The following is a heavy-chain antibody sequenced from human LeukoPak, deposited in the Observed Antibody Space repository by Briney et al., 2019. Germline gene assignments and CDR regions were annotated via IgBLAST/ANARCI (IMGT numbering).Heavy chain of an antibody. V-gene: IGHV4-4*02. CDR1: GGSISSSNW. Sequence: PSETLSLTCAVSGGSISSSNWWSWVRQPPGKGLEWIGEIYHSGSTNYNPSLKSRVTISVDTSKNQFSLKLTSVTAADTAVYYCARDRGPIYGDYGNFDYWGQGTLVTVSS. D-gene: IGHD4-17*01. J-gene: IGHJ4*02. CDR3: ARDRGPIYGDYGNFDY. CDR2: IYHSGST.